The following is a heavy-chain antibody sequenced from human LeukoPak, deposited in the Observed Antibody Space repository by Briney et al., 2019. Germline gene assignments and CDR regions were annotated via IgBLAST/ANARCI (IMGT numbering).Heavy chain of an antibody. CDR2: ISYDGSNK. J-gene: IGHJ3*02. V-gene: IGHV3-30-3*01. D-gene: IGHD2-8*01. CDR3: ARDGMVPGDAFDI. Sequence: GGSLRLSCAASGFTFSSYAMHWVRQAPGKGLEWVAVISYDGSNKYYAASVKGRFTISRDNSKNTLYLQMNSLRAEDTAVYYCARDGMVPGDAFDIWGQGTMVTVSS. CDR1: GFTFSSYA.